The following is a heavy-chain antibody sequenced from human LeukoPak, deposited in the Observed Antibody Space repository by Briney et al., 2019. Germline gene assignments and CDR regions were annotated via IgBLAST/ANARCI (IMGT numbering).Heavy chain of an antibody. V-gene: IGHV4-39*01. Sequence: KPSETLSLTRAVYGGSFSNYYWGWIRQPPGKGLEWIGSIYYSGSTYYNPSLKSRVTISVDTSKNQFSLKLSSVTAADTAVYYCARLWRGNYLNFDYWGQGTLVTVSS. CDR1: GGSFSNYY. CDR3: ARLWRGNYLNFDY. CDR2: IYYSGST. D-gene: IGHD1-26*01. J-gene: IGHJ4*02.